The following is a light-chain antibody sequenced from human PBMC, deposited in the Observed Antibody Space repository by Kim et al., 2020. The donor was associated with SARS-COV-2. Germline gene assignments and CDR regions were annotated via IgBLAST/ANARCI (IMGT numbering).Light chain of an antibody. CDR3: QEYKDWPLT. J-gene: IGKJ4*01. Sequence: PGDCAPRSCRAGRPIGTDFAWYQQNPGQAPRLLIYHASSGAPGIPARISGSGSGTEFTLTISSQQSEDFAVYYCQEYKDWPLTFGGGTKVEI. V-gene: IGKV3D-15*01. CDR1: RPIGTD. CDR2: HAS.